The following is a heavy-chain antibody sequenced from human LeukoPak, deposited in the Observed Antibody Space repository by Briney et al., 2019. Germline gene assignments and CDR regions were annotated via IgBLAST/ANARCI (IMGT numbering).Heavy chain of an antibody. CDR1: GFTFSSYE. CDR2: ISSSGSTI. CDR3: TRNMVRGVPTFDY. J-gene: IGHJ4*02. V-gene: IGHV3-48*03. Sequence: GGSLRLSCAASGFTFSSYEMNWVRQAPGKGLEWVSYISSSGSTIYYADSVKGRFTISRDNAKNSLYLQMNSLRAEDTAVYYCTRNMVRGVPTFDYWGQGTLVTVSS. D-gene: IGHD3-10*01.